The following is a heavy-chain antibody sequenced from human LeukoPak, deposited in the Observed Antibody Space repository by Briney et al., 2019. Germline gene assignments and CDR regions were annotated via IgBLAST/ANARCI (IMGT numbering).Heavy chain of an antibody. Sequence: GGSLRLSCAASGFTFTTYWMGWVRQAPGKGLEWVASIKQDGSEKYYVEAVKGRFSTSRDNAENSMYLQMNSLRPDDMAFYYCARRLLYYYGSETFFWFDPWGQGALVTVSS. CDR2: IKQDGSEK. J-gene: IGHJ5*02. CDR3: ARRLLYYYGSETFFWFDP. CDR1: GFTFTTYW. D-gene: IGHD3-10*01. V-gene: IGHV3-7*01.